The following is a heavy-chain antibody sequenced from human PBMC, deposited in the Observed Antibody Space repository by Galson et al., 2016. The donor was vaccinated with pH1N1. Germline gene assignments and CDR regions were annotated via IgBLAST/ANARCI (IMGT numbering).Heavy chain of an antibody. CDR2: IYYSGAT. CDR3: ARLDSVVGGHWHNGMDV. D-gene: IGHD2-2*01. J-gene: IGHJ6*02. Sequence: ETLSLTCTVSGGSISSSYWNWIRQPPGKGLEWIGYIYYSGATDYNPSLNSRVQMSVDTSKNQVSLNLRFVTAADAAVYYCARLDSVVGGHWHNGMDVWGQGTTVTVS. CDR1: GGSISSSY. V-gene: IGHV4-59*01.